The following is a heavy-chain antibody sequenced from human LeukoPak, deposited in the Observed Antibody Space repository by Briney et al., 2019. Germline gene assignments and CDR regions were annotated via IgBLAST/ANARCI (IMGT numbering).Heavy chain of an antibody. CDR2: ISATSTFI. D-gene: IGHD6-13*01. J-gene: IGHJ6*02. Sequence: KPGRSLRLSCSASGFTFSRHHMTWVRQAPGKGLEWVSLISATSTFIEDADSVKGRFTISRDNAKNTLYLQMNSLRAEDTAVYYCAKGGDTAAGPTYYYYGMDVWGQGTTVTVSS. V-gene: IGHV3-21*01. CDR1: GFTFSRHH. CDR3: AKGGDTAAGPTYYYYGMDV.